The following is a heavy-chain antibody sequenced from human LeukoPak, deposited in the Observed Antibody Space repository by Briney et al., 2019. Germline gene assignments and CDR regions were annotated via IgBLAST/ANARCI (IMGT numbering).Heavy chain of an antibody. Sequence: SETLSLTCTVSRGSISGYSWSWIRQSPGGGLEWIGYIYYSGSTNYNPSLKSRVTISVDTSKNQFSLKLSSVTAADTAVYYCARVYYSSSYDYWYFDLWGRGTLVTVSS. J-gene: IGHJ2*01. D-gene: IGHD6-13*01. CDR3: ARVYYSSSYDYWYFDL. CDR2: IYYSGST. V-gene: IGHV4-59*01. CDR1: RGSISGYS.